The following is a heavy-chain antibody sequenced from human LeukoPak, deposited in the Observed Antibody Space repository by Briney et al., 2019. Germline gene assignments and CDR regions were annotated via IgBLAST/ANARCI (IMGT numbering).Heavy chain of an antibody. CDR1: GYSFTSYY. V-gene: IGHV1-46*01. J-gene: IGHJ4*02. CDR2: IDPSGGRT. Sequence: GASVKVSCKASGYSFTSYYMHWVRQAPGQGFEYLGIIDPSGGRTTYAQKFQGRVTLTRDTPTTLVHMELSSLRSDDTAVYYCATTRRGSGYYTWGQGTLVTVSS. D-gene: IGHD5-12*01. CDR3: ATTRRGSGYYT.